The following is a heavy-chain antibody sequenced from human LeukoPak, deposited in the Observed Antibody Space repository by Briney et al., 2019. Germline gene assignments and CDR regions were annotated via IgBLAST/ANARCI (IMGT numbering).Heavy chain of an antibody. CDR3: ARGSVTYYCGSGSLYLDY. CDR1: GYTVTSYY. Sequence: SVKVSCKASGYTVTSYYMHWVRQPPGQGLELMGIINTSGGSTSYAQKFQGRVTMSRDMSTSTVYMELSSLRSEDTAVYYCARGSVTYYCGSGSLYLDYWGQGTLVTVSS. V-gene: IGHV1-46*01. D-gene: IGHD3-10*01. J-gene: IGHJ4*02. CDR2: INTSGGST.